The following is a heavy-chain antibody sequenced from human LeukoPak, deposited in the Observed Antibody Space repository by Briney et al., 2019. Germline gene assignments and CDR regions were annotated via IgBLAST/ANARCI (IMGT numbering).Heavy chain of an antibody. CDR3: ARDPLRDTAMVNAFDI. V-gene: IGHV1-69*13. CDR1: GGTFSCYA. Sequence: SVKVSRKASGGTFSCYAISWVRQAPGQGLEWMGGIIPIFGTANYAQKFQGRVTITADESTSTAYMELSSLRSEDTAVYYCARDPLRDTAMVNAFDIWGQGTMVTVSS. J-gene: IGHJ3*02. CDR2: IIPIFGTA. D-gene: IGHD5-18*01.